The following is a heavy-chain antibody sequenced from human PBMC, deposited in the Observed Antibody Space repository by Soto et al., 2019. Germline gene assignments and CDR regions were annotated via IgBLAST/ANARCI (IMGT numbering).Heavy chain of an antibody. D-gene: IGHD3-10*01. CDR2: RNPGSGDT. V-gene: IGHV1-8*01. Sequence: ASVKVSCKASGYTFTNNDVSWVRQATGQGLEWMGWRNPGSGDTGYAQKFQGRVTMTRDISIATAYMELSSLRSDDTAIYYCATMATFGSLNWFDPWGQGTLVTVSS. J-gene: IGHJ5*02. CDR3: ATMATFGSLNWFDP. CDR1: GYTFTNND.